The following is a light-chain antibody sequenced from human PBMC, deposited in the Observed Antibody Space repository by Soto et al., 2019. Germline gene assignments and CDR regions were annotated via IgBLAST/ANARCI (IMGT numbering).Light chain of an antibody. V-gene: IGKV1-12*01. CDR3: QQYGSSPRT. CDR1: PGVSTR. J-gene: IGKJ1*01. Sequence: DIQMSQSPSSVSASVGDRGTISCRASPGVSTRSAWYQQTPGKAPNLLIYTASRFQSGAPSRFSGSGSGTDFPPTISRLASEDFAMYYRQQYGSSPRTFGQGTKVDIK. CDR2: TAS.